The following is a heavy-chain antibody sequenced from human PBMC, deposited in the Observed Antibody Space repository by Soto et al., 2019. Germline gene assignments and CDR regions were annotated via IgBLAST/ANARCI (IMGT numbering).Heavy chain of an antibody. D-gene: IGHD3-22*01. CDR3: ARLQIYDSRAAPTPIFHP. V-gene: IGHV4-39*01. J-gene: IGHJ1*01. CDR2: MYYNGNT. Sequence: QLQESGPGLVKPSETLSLTCTVSGGSFTSTNYFWGWIRQPPGKGLEWIGYMYYNGNTFYSPSLKSRVTMSVDTCKRQFSLDLSSVTAADTAMYYCARLQIYDSRAAPTPIFHPWGLGAMVTVSS. CDR1: GGSFTSTNYF.